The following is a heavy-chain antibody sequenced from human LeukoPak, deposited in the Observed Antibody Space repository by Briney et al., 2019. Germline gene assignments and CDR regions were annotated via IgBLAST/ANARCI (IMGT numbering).Heavy chain of an antibody. V-gene: IGHV3-23*01. CDR2: ISNSGGTA. CDR1: GLIFYIFP. D-gene: IGHD1-26*01. CDR3: AKARRGSSLFSLDS. Sequence: GGSQRLFCEASGLIFYIFPMTWLRPAPGEGLEWVSEISNSGGTAHCAHSVKGRVPISRHNPKHTLSLHLHSVSGDDAHIYLWAKARRGSSLFSLDSWGEETLVSVSS. J-gene: IGHJ4*02.